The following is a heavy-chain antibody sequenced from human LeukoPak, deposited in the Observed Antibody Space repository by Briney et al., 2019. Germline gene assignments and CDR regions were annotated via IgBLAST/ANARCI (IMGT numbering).Heavy chain of an antibody. CDR3: ARRYYYGSGSYYPNDY. J-gene: IGHJ4*02. D-gene: IGHD3-10*01. V-gene: IGHV1-8*01. CDR2: MNPNSGNT. CDR1: GYTFTSYD. Sequence: ASVKVSCKASGYTFTSYDINWVRQATGQGLEWMGWMNPNSGNTGYAQKFQGRVTMTRNTSISTAYMALSSLRSEDTAVYYCARRYYYGSGSYYPNDYWGQGTLVTVSS.